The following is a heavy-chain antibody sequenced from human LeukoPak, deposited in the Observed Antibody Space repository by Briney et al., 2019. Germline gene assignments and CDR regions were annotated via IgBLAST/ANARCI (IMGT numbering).Heavy chain of an antibody. CDR3: ASGRIVGATGYYFDY. Sequence: ASVKVSCKASGYTFTSYGISWVRQAPGQGREWMGWISAYNGNTNYAQKLQGRVTMTTDTSTSTAYMELRSLRSDDTAGYYCASGRIVGATGYYFDYWGQGTLVTVSS. CDR1: GYTFTSYG. D-gene: IGHD1-26*01. J-gene: IGHJ4*02. V-gene: IGHV1-18*01. CDR2: ISAYNGNT.